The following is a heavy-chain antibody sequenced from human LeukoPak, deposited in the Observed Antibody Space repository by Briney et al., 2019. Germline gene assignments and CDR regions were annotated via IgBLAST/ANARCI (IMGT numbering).Heavy chain of an antibody. J-gene: IGHJ4*02. D-gene: IGHD6-13*01. Sequence: GGSLRLSCAPSGFTFSSYWMHWVRQPPGKGLVWVSRIKSDGRSTSYADSVKGRFTISRDNAKNTLYLQMNSLRAEDTAMYYCASSIAVAGDYWGQGTLVTVSS. CDR1: GFTFSSYW. CDR3: ASSIAVAGDY. V-gene: IGHV3-74*01. CDR2: IKSDGRST.